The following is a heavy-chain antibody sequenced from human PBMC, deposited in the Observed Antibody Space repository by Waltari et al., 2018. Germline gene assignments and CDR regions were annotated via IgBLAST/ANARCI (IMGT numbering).Heavy chain of an antibody. CDR2: IYTSGST. CDR3: ARGYYGSGEDYFDY. CDR1: GGSISRGSSY. J-gene: IGHJ4*02. D-gene: IGHD3-10*01. V-gene: IGHV4-61*02. Sequence: QVQLQESGPGLVKPSQTLSLTCTVSGGSISRGSSYWGWIRQPAGKGLEWIGRIYTSGSTNYNPSLKSRVTISVDTSKNQFSLKLSSVTAADTAVYYCARGYYGSGEDYFDYWGQGTLVTVSS.